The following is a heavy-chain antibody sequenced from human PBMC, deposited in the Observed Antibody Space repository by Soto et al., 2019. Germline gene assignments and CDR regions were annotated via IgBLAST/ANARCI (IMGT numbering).Heavy chain of an antibody. CDR1: GGSISSSSYY. D-gene: IGHD5-18*01. Sequence: SETLSLTCTVSGGSISSSSYYWGWIRQPPGKGMEWIGSIYYSGSTYYNPSLKSRVTISVDTSKNQFSLKLSSVTAADTAVFYCARDRSLDFSGEPRAGIQLWSRAFDIWGQGTMVTVSS. V-gene: IGHV4-39*07. CDR2: IYYSGST. J-gene: IGHJ3*02. CDR3: ARDRSLDFSGEPRAGIQLWSRAFDI.